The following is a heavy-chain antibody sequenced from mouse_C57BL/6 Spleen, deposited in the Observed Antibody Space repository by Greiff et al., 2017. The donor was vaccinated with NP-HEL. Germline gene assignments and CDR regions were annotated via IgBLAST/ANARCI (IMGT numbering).Heavy chain of an antibody. CDR3: ARYHYGNPYYYAMDY. J-gene: IGHJ4*01. V-gene: IGHV1-80*01. D-gene: IGHD2-1*01. CDR1: GYAFSSYW. CDR2: IYPGDGDT. Sequence: SGAELVKPGASVKISCKASGYAFSSYWMNWVKQRPGKGLEWIGQIYPGDGDTNYNGKFKGKATLTADKSSSTAYMQLSSLTSEDSAVYFCARYHYGNPYYYAMDYWGQGTSVTVSS.